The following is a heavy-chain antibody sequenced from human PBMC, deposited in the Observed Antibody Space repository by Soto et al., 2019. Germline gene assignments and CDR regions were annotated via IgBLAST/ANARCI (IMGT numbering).Heavy chain of an antibody. V-gene: IGHV1-69*01. CDR3: ARDLRAAGRPGMDV. J-gene: IGHJ6*02. D-gene: IGHD6-13*01. Sequence: QVQLVQSGAEVKKPGSSVKVSCKASGGSFSSYAISWVRQAPGQGLEWMGGIIPIVGTGNYAQNFQGRVTITAEESTSTAYMELRSLRSEDTAMYYCARDLRAAGRPGMDVWGQGTTVTVSS. CDR1: GGSFSSYA. CDR2: IIPIVGTG.